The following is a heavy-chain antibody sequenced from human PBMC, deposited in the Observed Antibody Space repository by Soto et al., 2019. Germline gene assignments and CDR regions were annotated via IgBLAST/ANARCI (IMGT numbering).Heavy chain of an antibody. CDR1: RFTFSNYG. D-gene: IGHD5-12*01. Sequence: ESGGGVVQPGRSLRLSCAASRFTFSNYGMHWVRQTPGKGLEWVAVISYDGSNKYYADSVKGRFTISRDNSKNTLYLQMNSLRAEDTAVYYCVKGGYHYFDYWGQGTLVTVSS. V-gene: IGHV3-30*18. J-gene: IGHJ4*02. CDR3: VKGGYHYFDY. CDR2: ISYDGSNK.